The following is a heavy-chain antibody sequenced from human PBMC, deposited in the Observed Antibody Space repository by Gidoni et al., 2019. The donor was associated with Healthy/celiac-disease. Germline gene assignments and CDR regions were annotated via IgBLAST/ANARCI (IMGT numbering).Heavy chain of an antibody. CDR3: SSSWYRRTIGAFDI. J-gene: IGHJ3*02. V-gene: IGHV3-49*05. Sequence: EVQLVESGGGLVKPGRSRRLTCTASGFTFGDYAMSWFRQAPGKGLEWVGFIRSKAYGGTTEYAASVKGRFTISRDDSKSIAYLQMNSLKTEDTAVYYCSSSWYRRTIGAFDIWGQGTMVTVSS. CDR1: GFTFGDYA. CDR2: IRSKAYGGTT. D-gene: IGHD6-13*01.